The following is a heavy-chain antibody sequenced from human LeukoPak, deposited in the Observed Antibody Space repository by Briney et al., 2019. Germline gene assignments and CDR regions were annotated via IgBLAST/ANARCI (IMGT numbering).Heavy chain of an antibody. CDR3: ASGLGTFWSGSYYFDY. D-gene: IGHD3-3*01. V-gene: IGHV3-7*03. CDR1: GFTLSSYW. Sequence: GGSLRLSCAASGFTLSSYWMNWARQAPGKGLEWVASINHNGNVNYYVDSVKGRFTISRDNSKNTLYLQMNSLRVEDTAVYYCASGLGTFWSGSYYFDYWGQGTLVTVSS. J-gene: IGHJ4*02. CDR2: INHNGNVN.